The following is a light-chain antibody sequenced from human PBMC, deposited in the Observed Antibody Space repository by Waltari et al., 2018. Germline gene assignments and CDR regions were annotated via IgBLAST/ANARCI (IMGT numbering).Light chain of an antibody. CDR3: QQSYSTPRT. CDR2: AAS. Sequence: DIQMTQSPSSLSASVGDRVTITCRASQSISSYLNWYKQKPGKAPKLLIYAASSLQSGVPSRFSGSGSGADFTLTISSLQPEDFATYDGQQSYSTPRTFGGGTKVEIE. CDR1: QSISSY. J-gene: IGKJ4*01. V-gene: IGKV1-39*01.